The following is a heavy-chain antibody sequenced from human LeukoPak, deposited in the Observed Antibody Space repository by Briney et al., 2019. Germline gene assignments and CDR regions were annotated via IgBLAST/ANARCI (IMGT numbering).Heavy chain of an antibody. D-gene: IGHD6-13*01. J-gene: IGHJ5*02. CDR1: GYSISSGYY. V-gene: IGHV4-38-2*02. CDR3: ARGLSWYQHLNWFDP. Sequence: SETLSLTCTVSGYSISSGYYWGWIRQPPGKGLEWIGSIYYSGSTNYNPSLKSRVTISVDTSKNQFSLKLSSVTAADTAVYYCARGLSWYQHLNWFDPWGQGTLVTVSS. CDR2: IYYSGST.